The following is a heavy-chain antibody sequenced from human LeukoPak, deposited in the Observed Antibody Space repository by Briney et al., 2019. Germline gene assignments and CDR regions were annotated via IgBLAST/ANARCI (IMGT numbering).Heavy chain of an antibody. CDR1: GFTFSSYW. Sequence: GGSLRLSCAASGFTFSSYWMSWVRQAPGKGLEWVANIKQDGSEKYYVDSVKGRFTIFRDNAKNSLYLQMNSLRAEDTAVYYCARDWPGGSPDYWGQGTLVTVSS. CDR3: ARDWPGGSPDY. CDR2: IKQDGSEK. J-gene: IGHJ4*02. V-gene: IGHV3-7*01. D-gene: IGHD3/OR15-3a*01.